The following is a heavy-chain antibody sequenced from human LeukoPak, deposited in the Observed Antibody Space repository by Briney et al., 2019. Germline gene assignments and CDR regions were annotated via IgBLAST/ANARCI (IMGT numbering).Heavy chain of an antibody. CDR3: ARGIAAAGTLFYYYYGMDV. J-gene: IGHJ6*02. D-gene: IGHD6-13*01. V-gene: IGHV1-69*04. Sequence: SVKVSCKASLGTFSSYASSGVRQAPGQGLEGMGRIILILGIANYAQKFQGRVTITADKSTSTAYMELSSLRSEATAVYYCARGIAAAGTLFYYYYGMDVWGQGTTVTVSS. CDR1: LGTFSSYA. CDR2: IILILGIA.